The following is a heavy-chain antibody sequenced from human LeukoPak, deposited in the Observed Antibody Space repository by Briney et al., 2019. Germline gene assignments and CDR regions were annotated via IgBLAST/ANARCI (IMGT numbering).Heavy chain of an antibody. CDR3: ARDLYDFWSGSTYYYYYGMDV. J-gene: IGHJ6*02. V-gene: IGHV3-33*01. CDR2: IWYDGSNK. Sequence: GGSLRLSRAASGFTFSSYGMHWVRQAPGKGLEWVAVIWYDGSNKYYADSVKGRFSISRDNSKNTLYLQMNSLRDEDTAVYYCARDLYDFWSGSTYYYYYGMDVWGQGTTVTVSS. CDR1: GFTFSSYG. D-gene: IGHD3-3*01.